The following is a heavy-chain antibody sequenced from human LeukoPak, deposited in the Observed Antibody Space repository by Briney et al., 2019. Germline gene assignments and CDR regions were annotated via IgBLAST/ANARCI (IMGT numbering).Heavy chain of an antibody. J-gene: IGHJ4*02. CDR3: ARDYLLPAAMFCEY. V-gene: IGHV1-69*05. CDR1: GGTFSSYA. CDR2: IIPIFGTA. Sequence: EASVKVSCKASGGTFSSYAISWVRQAPGQGLEWMGRIIPIFGTANYAQKFQGRVTITTDESTSTAYMELSSLRSEDTAVYYCARDYLLPAAMFCEYWGQGTLVTVSS. D-gene: IGHD2-2*01.